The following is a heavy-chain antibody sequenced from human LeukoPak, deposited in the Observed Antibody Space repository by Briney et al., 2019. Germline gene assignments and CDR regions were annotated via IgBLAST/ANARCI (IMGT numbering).Heavy chain of an antibody. J-gene: IGHJ4*02. D-gene: IGHD3-10*01. CDR3: ARDSSGDY. Sequence: ASVRVSCKASGYSFTNYAMHWVRQAPGQRLEWMGWINAGNGNTKYSQKFQGRVTITRDTSASTAYMELSSLRSDDTAVYYCARDSSGDYWGQGTLVTVSS. CDR1: GYSFTNYA. CDR2: INAGNGNT. V-gene: IGHV1-3*01.